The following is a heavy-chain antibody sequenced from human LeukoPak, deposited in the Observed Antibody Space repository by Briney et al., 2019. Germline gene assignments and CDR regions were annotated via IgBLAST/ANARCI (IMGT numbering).Heavy chain of an antibody. CDR2: INHSGST. V-gene: IGHV4-34*01. D-gene: IGHD6-13*01. CDR1: GGSFSGYY. J-gene: IGHJ5*02. CDR3: ARRETYSSSSSGKRNWFDP. Sequence: PSETLSLTCAVYGGSFSGYYWSWIRQPPGKGLKWIGEINHSGSTNYNPSLKSRVTISVDTSKNQFSLKLSSVTAADTAVYYCARRETYSSSSSGKRNWFDPWGQGTLVTVSS.